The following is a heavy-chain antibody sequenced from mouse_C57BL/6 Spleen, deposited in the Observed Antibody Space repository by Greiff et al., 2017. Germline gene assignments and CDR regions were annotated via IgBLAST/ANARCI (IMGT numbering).Heavy chain of an antibody. CDR2: INPNNGGP. J-gene: IGHJ4*01. CDR3: ARRGVYYYGSRSYYYAMDY. V-gene: IGHV1-26*01. D-gene: IGHD1-1*01. Sequence: FQLQQSGPELVKPGASVKISCKASGYTFTDYYMNWVKQSPGKSLEWIGDINPNNGGPSYNQKFKGKATLTVGKSSSTAYTELRSLPSEDSAVYYCARRGVYYYGSRSYYYAMDYWGQGTSVTVSS. CDR1: GYTFTDYY.